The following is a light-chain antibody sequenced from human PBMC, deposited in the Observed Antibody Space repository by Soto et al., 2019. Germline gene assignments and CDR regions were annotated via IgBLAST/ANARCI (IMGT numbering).Light chain of an antibody. J-gene: IGKJ1*01. Sequence: EIVLTQSPGTLSLSPGERATLSCRASQSVPSNFLAWYQQKPGQAPILVIYGVSRRATGIPDRFSGSGSGTDFTLTISRLEPEYFALYYCQQYDSSCTFGQGTKVQIK. CDR2: GVS. CDR3: QQYDSSCT. V-gene: IGKV3-20*01. CDR1: QSVPSNF.